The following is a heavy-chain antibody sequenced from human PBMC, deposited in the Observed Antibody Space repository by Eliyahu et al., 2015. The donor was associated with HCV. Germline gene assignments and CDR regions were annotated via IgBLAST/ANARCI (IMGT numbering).Heavy chain of an antibody. J-gene: IGHJ4*02. CDR3: ARDEGPTPIVGACIDY. CDR2: ISYDGSNK. Sequence: QVQLVESGGGVVQPGRSLRLSCAASGFTFSSYAMHWVRQAPGKGLEWVAVISYDGSNKYYADSVKGRFTISRDNSKNTLYLQMNSLRAEDTAVYYCARDEGPTPIVGACIDYWGQGTLVTVSS. D-gene: IGHD1-26*01. CDR1: GFTFSSYA. V-gene: IGHV3-30-3*01.